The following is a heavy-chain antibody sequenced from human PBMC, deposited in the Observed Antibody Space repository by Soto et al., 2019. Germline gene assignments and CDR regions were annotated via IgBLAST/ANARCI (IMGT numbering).Heavy chain of an antibody. D-gene: IGHD3-10*01. Sequence: GGSLRLSCAASGLTFSGYWMSWLRQAPGKGLEWVANIKQDGNEKYYVDSVKGRFTISRDNAKNSLYLQMNSLRVEDTAVYYCASGNYYGSGSPLPDYFFDHWGQGALVTVSS. J-gene: IGHJ4*02. CDR1: GLTFSGYW. CDR3: ASGNYYGSGSPLPDYFFDH. CDR2: IKQDGNEK. V-gene: IGHV3-7*01.